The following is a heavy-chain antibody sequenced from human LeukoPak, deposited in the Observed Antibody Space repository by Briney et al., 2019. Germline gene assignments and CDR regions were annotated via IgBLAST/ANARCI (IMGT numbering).Heavy chain of an antibody. CDR2: FDPEDGET. CDR3: ARDGTLYCGGDCGWFDP. J-gene: IGHJ5*02. D-gene: IGHD2-21*01. Sequence: ASVKVSCKVSGYTLTELSMHWVRQAPGKGLEWMGGFDPEDGETIYAQKFQGRVTMTEDTSTDTAYMELSSLRSDDTAVYYCARDGTLYCGGDCGWFDPWGQGTLVTVSS. CDR1: GYTLTELS. V-gene: IGHV1-24*01.